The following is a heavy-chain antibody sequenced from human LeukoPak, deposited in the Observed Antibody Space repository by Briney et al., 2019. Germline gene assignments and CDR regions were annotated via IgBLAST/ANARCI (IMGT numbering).Heavy chain of an antibody. Sequence: GGSLRLSCAASGFTFSSYSMSWVRQAPGKGLEWVSSISSSSSYIYYADSVKGRFTISRDNAKNSLYLQMNSLRAEDTAVYYCARGPGSSWYDRENEFDYWGQGTLVTVSS. CDR3: ARGPGSSWYDRENEFDY. CDR2: ISSSSSYI. V-gene: IGHV3-21*01. D-gene: IGHD6-13*01. CDR1: GFTFSSYS. J-gene: IGHJ4*02.